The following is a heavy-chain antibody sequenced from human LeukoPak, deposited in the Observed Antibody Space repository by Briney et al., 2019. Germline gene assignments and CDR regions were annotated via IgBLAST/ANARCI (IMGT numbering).Heavy chain of an antibody. D-gene: IGHD2-2*01. CDR1: GFTVSSNY. V-gene: IGHV3-9*01. CDR3: AKDISVGIVAEPVAMVSPLDV. J-gene: IGHJ3*01. CDR2: ITWNSHSI. Sequence: SGGSLRLSCAASGFTVSSNYMSWVRQAPGKGLEWVSGITWNSHSIAYADSVKGRFTISRDNAKNSLYLQMNSLRAEDTALYYCAKDISVGIVAEPVAMVSPLDVWGQGTMVTVSS.